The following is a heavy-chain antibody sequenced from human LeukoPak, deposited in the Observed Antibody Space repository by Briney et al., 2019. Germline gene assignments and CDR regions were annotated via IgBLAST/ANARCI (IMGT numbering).Heavy chain of an antibody. CDR2: IYHSGST. Sequence: PSETLSLTCTVSGGSISSYYWSWIRQPPGKGLEWIGYIYHSGSTYYNPSLKSRVTISVDRSKNQFSLKLSSVTAADTAVYYCARSPHDYEEKYYFDYWGQGTLVTVSS. V-gene: IGHV4-59*12. CDR3: ARSPHDYEEKYYFDY. CDR1: GGSISSYY. J-gene: IGHJ4*02. D-gene: IGHD4-17*01.